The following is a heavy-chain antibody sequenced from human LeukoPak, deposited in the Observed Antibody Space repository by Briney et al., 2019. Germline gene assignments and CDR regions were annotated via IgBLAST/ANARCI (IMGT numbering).Heavy chain of an antibody. CDR2: INTYNGNT. D-gene: IGHD3-16*02. J-gene: IGHJ4*02. Sequence: ASVKVSCKASGYTFTSHGISWVRQAPGQGLEWMGWINTYNGNTNYAQKLQGRVTMTTDTSTSTAYMELRSLRSDDTAVYYCARDRVITFGGVIVNDYWGQGTLVIVSS. CDR1: GYTFTSHG. V-gene: IGHV1-18*01. CDR3: ARDRVITFGGVIVNDY.